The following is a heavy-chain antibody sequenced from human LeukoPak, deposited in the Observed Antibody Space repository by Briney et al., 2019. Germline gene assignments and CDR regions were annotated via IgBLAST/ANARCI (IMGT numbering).Heavy chain of an antibody. D-gene: IGHD4-17*01. CDR3: ARDPPDYADPLDY. Sequence: GASVKVSCKASGYTFTDYNIHWVRQAPGQGLEWMGWISPKSGGTKYAQKFQGRVTMTRDTSISTAYMELSRLRSDDTAVYYCARDPPDYADPLDYWGQGTLVTVSS. CDR2: ISPKSGGT. V-gene: IGHV1-2*02. CDR1: GYTFTDYN. J-gene: IGHJ4*02.